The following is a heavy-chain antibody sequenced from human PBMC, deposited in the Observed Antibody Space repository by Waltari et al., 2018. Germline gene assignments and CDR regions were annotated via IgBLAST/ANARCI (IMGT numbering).Heavy chain of an antibody. CDR1: GGSISSHY. V-gene: IGHV4-59*11. D-gene: IGHD3-16*02. CDR2: IYYSVST. CDR3: ARGGMITFGGVINY. J-gene: IGHJ4*02. Sequence: QVQLQESGPGLVKPSETLSLTCTVSGGSISSHYWSWIRQPPGKGLEWIGYIYYSVSTNCHPSLRRRVTISVDTSKNQFSLKLSSVTAADTAVYYCARGGMITFGGVINYWGQGTLVTVSS.